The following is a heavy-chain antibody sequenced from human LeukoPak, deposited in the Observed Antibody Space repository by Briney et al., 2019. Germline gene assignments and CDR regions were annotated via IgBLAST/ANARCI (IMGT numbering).Heavy chain of an antibody. Sequence: SETLSLTCAVYGGSFSGYYWSWIRQPPGKGLEWIGEINHSGSTNYNPSLKSRVTISVDTSKNQFSLKLSSVTAADTAVYYCARDLEIVVGFDPWGQGTLVTVPS. CDR2: INHSGST. V-gene: IGHV4-34*01. J-gene: IGHJ5*02. CDR1: GGSFSGYY. D-gene: IGHD2-2*03. CDR3: ARDLEIVVGFDP.